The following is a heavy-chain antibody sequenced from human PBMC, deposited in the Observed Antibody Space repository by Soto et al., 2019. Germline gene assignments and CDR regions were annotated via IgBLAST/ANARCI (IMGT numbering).Heavy chain of an antibody. Sequence: GGSLILCCACSGFTLSDHYIDWVRQAPGNGLEWVGRSRDKPQGYSTAYAASVKGRFTTSRDESKNSAYLQMNSLKTEDTAVYYCVRATYFSDSSGYTRCLDYWGQGTLVTVSS. J-gene: IGHJ4*02. V-gene: IGHV3-72*01. CDR2: SRDKPQGYST. CDR3: VRATYFSDSSGYTRCLDY. D-gene: IGHD3-22*01. CDR1: GFTLSDHY.